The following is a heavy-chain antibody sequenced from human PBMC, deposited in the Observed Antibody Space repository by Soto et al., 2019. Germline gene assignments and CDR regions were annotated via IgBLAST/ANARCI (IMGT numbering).Heavy chain of an antibody. CDR3: AKEGNGGSSLDS. D-gene: IGHD2-15*01. J-gene: IGHJ5*01. V-gene: IGHV3-43*01. CDR1: GFKFDDYM. CDR2: ISWDGGSI. Sequence: EVQLVESGGGVVQPGGSLRLSCEASGFKFDDYMMHWVRQVPGKGLEWSSLISWDGGSIDYADSIKGRFTVSRDNSKMSLYLHMDSLTSDDTAFYFCAKEGNGGSSLDSWGQGTLVSVSS.